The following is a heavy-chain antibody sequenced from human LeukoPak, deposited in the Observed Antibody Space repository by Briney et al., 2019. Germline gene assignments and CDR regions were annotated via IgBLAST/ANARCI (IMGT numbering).Heavy chain of an antibody. CDR3: AKDNKRFLEWFPYYGMDV. J-gene: IGHJ6*02. Sequence: GGSLRLSCAASGFTFSTYAVNWVRQAPGKGLEWVSTISGSGDSTYYADSVKGRFTISRDNSKNTLYLQMNSLRAEDTAVYYCAKDNKRFLEWFPYYGMDVWGQGTTVTVSS. CDR1: GFTFSTYA. D-gene: IGHD3-3*01. V-gene: IGHV3-23*01. CDR2: ISGSGDST.